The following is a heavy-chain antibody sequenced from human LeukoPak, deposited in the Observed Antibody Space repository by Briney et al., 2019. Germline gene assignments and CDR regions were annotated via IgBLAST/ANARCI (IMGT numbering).Heavy chain of an antibody. CDR1: GYTFSSNF. Sequence: ASVKVSCKASGYTFSSNFLHWVRQAPGQGLEWMGVINPSGGNTRYAQKFQGRLTMTRDMSTTTVYMELRSLRSEDTAVYYCARIAETDPFDIWGQGTVVTIPS. V-gene: IGHV1-46*01. CDR3: ARIAETDPFDI. CDR2: INPSGGNT. J-gene: IGHJ3*02.